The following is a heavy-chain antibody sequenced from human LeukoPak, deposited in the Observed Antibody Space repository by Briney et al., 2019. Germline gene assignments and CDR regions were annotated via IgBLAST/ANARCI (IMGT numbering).Heavy chain of an antibody. V-gene: IGHV3-33*01. CDR3: AREGLATIDYFDS. J-gene: IGHJ4*02. CDR1: GFTFGSYG. Sequence: PGGSLRLSCAASGFTFGSYGMPWVRQAPGKGLEWVAVIWYDGSNTYYADSVKGRFNISRDNSKNTLSLQMNSLRAEDTAVYYCAREGLATIDYFDSWGQGTLVTVSS. CDR2: IWYDGSNT. D-gene: IGHD5-24*01.